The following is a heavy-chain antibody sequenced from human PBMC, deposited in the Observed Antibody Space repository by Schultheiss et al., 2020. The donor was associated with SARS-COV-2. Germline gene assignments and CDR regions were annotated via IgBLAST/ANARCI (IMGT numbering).Heavy chain of an antibody. CDR3: ARDFSGSDFDS. CDR1: GDSISRYF. D-gene: IGHD1-26*01. Sequence: SETLSLICTVSGDSISRYFWSWIRQPAGKGLEWIGRLSTSGDTTYNPSLERRITMSLDTSKNQFSLKLRSVTAADTAIYYCARDFSGSDFDSWGQGTLVTVSS. V-gene: IGHV4-4*07. J-gene: IGHJ4*02. CDR2: LSTSGDT.